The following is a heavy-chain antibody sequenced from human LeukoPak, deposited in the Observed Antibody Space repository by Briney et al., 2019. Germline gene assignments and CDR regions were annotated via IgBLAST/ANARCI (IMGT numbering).Heavy chain of an antibody. CDR3: ARDGAGHTKNV. V-gene: IGHV3-74*01. CDR2: INTDGSNT. D-gene: IGHD6-19*01. CDR1: EFTFSNSW. Sequence: GGSLRLSCVAPEFTFSNSWLHWVRQAPGKGPVWVSRINTDGSNTIYADSVKGRFTISRDNAKNTLYLQMNSLRVEDTAIYYCARDGAGHTKNVWGKGTTVTVSS. J-gene: IGHJ6*04.